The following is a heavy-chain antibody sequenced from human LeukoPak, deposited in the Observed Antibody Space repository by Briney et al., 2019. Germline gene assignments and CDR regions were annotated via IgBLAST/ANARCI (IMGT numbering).Heavy chain of an antibody. CDR3: ARDRGRYYMDV. Sequence: GGTLRLSCAASGFTFSSYGMSWVRQAPGKGLVWVSRINSDGSSTSYADSVKGRFTISRDNAKNTLYLQMNSLRAGDTAVYYCARDRGRYYMDVWGKGTTVTISS. V-gene: IGHV3-74*01. CDR1: GFTFSSYG. CDR2: INSDGSST. J-gene: IGHJ6*03. D-gene: IGHD6-25*01.